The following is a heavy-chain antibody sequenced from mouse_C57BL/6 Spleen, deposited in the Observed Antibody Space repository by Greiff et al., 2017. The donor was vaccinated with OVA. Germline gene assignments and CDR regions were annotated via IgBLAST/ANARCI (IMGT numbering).Heavy chain of an antibody. Sequence: DVKLQESGGGLVKPGGSLKLSCAASGFTFSSYAMSWVRQTPEKRLEWVATISDGGSYTYYPDNVKGRFTISRDNAKNNLYLQMSHLKSEDTAMYYCARDGKPYWGQGTSVTVSS. D-gene: IGHD2-1*01. J-gene: IGHJ4*01. CDR2: ISDGGSYT. CDR3: ARDGKPY. V-gene: IGHV5-4*01. CDR1: GFTFSSYA.